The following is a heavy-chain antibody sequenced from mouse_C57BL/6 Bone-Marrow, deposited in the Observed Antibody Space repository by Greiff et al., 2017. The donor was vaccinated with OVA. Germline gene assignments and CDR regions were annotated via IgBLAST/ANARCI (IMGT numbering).Heavy chain of an antibody. CDR2: ISNGGGST. D-gene: IGHD1-1*01. Sequence: EVNVVESGGGLVQPGGSLKLSCAASGFTFSDYYMYWVRQTPEKRLEWVAYISNGGGSTYYPDTVKGRFTISRDNAKNTLYLQMSRLKSEDTAMYYCARNDPGSSYDYAMDYWGQGTSVTVSS. J-gene: IGHJ4*01. CDR3: ARNDPGSSYDYAMDY. CDR1: GFTFSDYY. V-gene: IGHV5-12*01.